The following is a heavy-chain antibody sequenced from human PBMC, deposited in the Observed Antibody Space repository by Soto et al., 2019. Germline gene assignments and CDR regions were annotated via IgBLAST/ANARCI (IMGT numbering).Heavy chain of an antibody. D-gene: IGHD1-26*01. Sequence: GGSLRLSCIGSEVNFNNYGIHWVRQAPGKGLEWVAIISYDGSNKNYADSVKGRFTISRDNAKKSLYLQMNSLRDEDTAVYYCARDPYSGSSPLDYWGQGTLVTVSS. CDR1: EVNFNNYG. CDR3: ARDPYSGSSPLDY. J-gene: IGHJ4*02. V-gene: IGHV3-30*03. CDR2: ISYDGSNK.